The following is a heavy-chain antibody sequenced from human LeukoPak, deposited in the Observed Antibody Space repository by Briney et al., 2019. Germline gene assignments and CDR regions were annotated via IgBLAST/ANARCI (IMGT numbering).Heavy chain of an antibody. CDR1: GFTFDDYA. CDR2: ISWNSGSI. Sequence: GGSLRLSCAASGFTFDDYAMHWVRQAPGKGLEGVSGISWNSGSICYADSVKGRFTISRDNAKNSLYLQMNSLRAEDTALYYCAKDTGDDYYYYYMDVWGKGTTVTVSS. V-gene: IGHV3-9*01. D-gene: IGHD7-27*01. CDR3: AKDTGDDYYYYYMDV. J-gene: IGHJ6*03.